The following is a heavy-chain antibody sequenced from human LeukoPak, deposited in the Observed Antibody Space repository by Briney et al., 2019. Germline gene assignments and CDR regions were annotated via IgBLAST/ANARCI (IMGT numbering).Heavy chain of an antibody. V-gene: IGHV1-2*02. J-gene: IGHJ5*02. D-gene: IGHD6-19*01. Sequence: GASVKVSCKASGYTFTGYYIHWVRQAPGQGLVWVGWINPNSGGAKYAQKFQDRVTMTRDTSISTAYMGLSRLRSDDTAVYYCAKGRVVAGSKSLTYHWLDPWGQGTLVTVSS. CDR3: AKGRVVAGSKSLTYHWLDP. CDR1: GYTFTGYY. CDR2: INPNSGGA.